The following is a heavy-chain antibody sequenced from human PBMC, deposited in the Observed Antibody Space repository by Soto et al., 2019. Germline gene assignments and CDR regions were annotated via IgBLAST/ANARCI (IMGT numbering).Heavy chain of an antibody. CDR3: ARADLDYYDSSGYKYFQH. Sequence: SETLSLTCTVSGGSISSYYWSWIRQPPGKGLEWIGYIYYSGSTNYNPSLKSRVTISVDTSKNQFSLKLSSVTAADTAVYYCARADLDYYDSSGYKYFQHWGQGTLVTIS. CDR2: IYYSGST. CDR1: GGSISSYY. D-gene: IGHD3-22*01. V-gene: IGHV4-59*01. J-gene: IGHJ1*01.